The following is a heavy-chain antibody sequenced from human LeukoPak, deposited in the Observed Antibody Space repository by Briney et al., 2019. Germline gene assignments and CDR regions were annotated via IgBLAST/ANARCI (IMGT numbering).Heavy chain of an antibody. CDR1: GFTFSTYS. V-gene: IGHV3-21*01. J-gene: IGHJ4*02. Sequence: PGGSLRLSCVASGFTFSTYSMTWVRQAPGKGLEWVAFISRSSNYILYADSVKGRFTISRDNANNSLFLQMNSLRAEDTALYYCARDWARQQQDYYFDYWGQGTLVTVSS. CDR2: ISRSSNYI. D-gene: IGHD6-13*01. CDR3: ARDWARQQQDYYFDY.